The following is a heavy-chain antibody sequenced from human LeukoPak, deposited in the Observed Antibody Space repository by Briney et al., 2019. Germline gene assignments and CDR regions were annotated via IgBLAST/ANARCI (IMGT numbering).Heavy chain of an antibody. Sequence: PGGSLRLSCAASGFTFSSYSMNWVRQAPGKGLEWVSSISSSSSYIYYADSVKGRFTIPRDNAKNSLYLQMNSLRAEDTAVYYCASLAYIAAADPDYWGQGTLVTVSS. CDR1: GFTFSSYS. CDR3: ASLAYIAAADPDY. CDR2: ISSSSSYI. D-gene: IGHD6-13*01. J-gene: IGHJ4*02. V-gene: IGHV3-21*01.